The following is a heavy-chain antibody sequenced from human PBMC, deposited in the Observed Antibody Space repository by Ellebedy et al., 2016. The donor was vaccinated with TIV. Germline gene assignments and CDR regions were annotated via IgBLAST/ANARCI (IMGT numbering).Heavy chain of an antibody. J-gene: IGHJ4*02. V-gene: IGHV3-23*01. D-gene: IGHD3-22*01. CDR3: AKGRGGGSDSSAPRYYFDY. Sequence: GESLKISCAASGCTFSSYAMSWVRQAPGKGLEWVSTISHTGSRTYYAESVEGRFTISRDNSKKTRYMKMNGLRAEDTAIYYCAKGRGGGSDSSAPRYYFDYWGLGTLVTVSS. CDR2: ISHTGSRT. CDR1: GCTFSSYA.